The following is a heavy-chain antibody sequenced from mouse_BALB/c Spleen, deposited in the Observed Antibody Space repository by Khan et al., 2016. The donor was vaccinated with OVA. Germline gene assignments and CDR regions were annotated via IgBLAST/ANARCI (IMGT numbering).Heavy chain of an antibody. CDR2: TNPTNGRT. CDR3: ARIKKIVATYLDY. V-gene: IGHV1S81*02. CDR1: GYTFTSYW. J-gene: IGHJ2*01. D-gene: IGHD1-1*01. Sequence: QVQLQQSGAELVKAGASVKMSCKASGYTFTSYWMHWVKQRLGQGLEWFAETNPTNGRTYYNEKFKSKATLTVDKSSSTAYMLLSGPTFEDSAVYYGARIKKIVATYLDYWGQGTTLTVSS.